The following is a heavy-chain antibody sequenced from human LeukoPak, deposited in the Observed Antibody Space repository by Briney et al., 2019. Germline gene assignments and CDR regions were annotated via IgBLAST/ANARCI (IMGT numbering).Heavy chain of an antibody. CDR2: INHRGST. Sequence: SETLSLTCAVYGGSFRGYYWSWIRQPPGKGLEWIGEINHRGSTNYNPSLKSRVTISVDTSKNQFSLKLSSVTAADTAVYYCARGLGTVVVIAATPNGMDVWGQGTTVTVSS. V-gene: IGHV4-34*01. CDR3: ARGLGTVVVIAATPNGMDV. D-gene: IGHD2-15*01. CDR1: GGSFRGYY. J-gene: IGHJ6*02.